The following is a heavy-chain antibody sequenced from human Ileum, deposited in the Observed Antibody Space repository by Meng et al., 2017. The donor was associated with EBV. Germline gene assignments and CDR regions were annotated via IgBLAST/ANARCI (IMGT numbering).Heavy chain of an antibody. J-gene: IGHJ4*02. Sequence: VWRVGAGPGLVKPSGTLSLTCAVSGGSISSSNWWSWVRQPPGKGLEWIGKIYHSGITIYNPSLKSRVTMSVDNSKNQFSLKLNSMTAADTAVYYCARDPTGGEDHQRVWGQGTLVTVSS. CDR2: IYHSGIT. CDR1: GGSISSSNW. D-gene: IGHD1-14*01. CDR3: ARDPTGGEDHQRV. V-gene: IGHV4-4*02.